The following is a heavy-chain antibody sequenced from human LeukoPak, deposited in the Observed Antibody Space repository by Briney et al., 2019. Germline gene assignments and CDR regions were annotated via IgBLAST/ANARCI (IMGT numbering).Heavy chain of an antibody. CDR2: IYPGDSDT. CDR3: ARLDGRYCSSTSCYYFDY. V-gene: IGHV5-51*01. CDR1: GYSFTSYG. D-gene: IGHD2-2*01. Sequence: GESLKIFCKGSGYSFTSYGIGCVRQMPGKGLEWMGIIYPGDSDTRYSPSFQGQVTISADKSISTAYLQWSSLKASDTAMYYCARLDGRYCSSTSCYYFDYWGQGTLVTVSS. J-gene: IGHJ4*02.